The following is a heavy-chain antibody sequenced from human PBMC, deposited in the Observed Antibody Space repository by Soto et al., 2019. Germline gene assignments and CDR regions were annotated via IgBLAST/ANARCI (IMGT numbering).Heavy chain of an antibody. V-gene: IGHV3-72*01. CDR1: GFMFTDHY. D-gene: IGHD3-3*01. J-gene: IGHJ4*02. CDR3: GTWSAEVGF. CDR2: TRHRREDVTT. Sequence: VQLVESGGGLVHPGGSLRLSCAASGFMFTDHYMDWGRQAPGKGLEWVGRTRHRREDVTTEYAASVRGRFTISRDESSSALYLQMNSLKSEDTAGYYCGTWSAEVGFWGQGTLVTVAS.